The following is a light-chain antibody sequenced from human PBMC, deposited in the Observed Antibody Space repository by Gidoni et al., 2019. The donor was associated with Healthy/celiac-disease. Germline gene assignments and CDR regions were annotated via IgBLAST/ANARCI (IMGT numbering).Light chain of an antibody. J-gene: IGKJ5*01. CDR3: QQYGSSPIT. V-gene: IGKV3-20*01. CDR1: QSVSRSY. Sequence: EIVWTQSPVTRYLSTGERATRAGRASQSVSRSYFAWYQQTPGQAHRLLIYGASSRATGLPDRFSGSGSGTDFPLTISRLEPEYFAVYYCQQYGSSPITFGQGTRLEIK. CDR2: GAS.